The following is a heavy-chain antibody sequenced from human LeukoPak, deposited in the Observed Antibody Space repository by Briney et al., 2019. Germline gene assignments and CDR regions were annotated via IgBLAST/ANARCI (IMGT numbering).Heavy chain of an antibody. V-gene: IGHV3-66*01. Sequence: GGSLRLSCAASGFTVSSNYMSWVRQAPGKGLEWVSVIYSGGSTYYADSVKGRFSISRDNSKNTLYLQMNSLRAEDTAVYYCARGGYSYSYGREGQRFDPWGQGTLVTVSS. CDR1: GFTVSSNY. CDR3: ARGGYSYSYGREGQRFDP. D-gene: IGHD5-18*01. J-gene: IGHJ5*02. CDR2: IYSGGST.